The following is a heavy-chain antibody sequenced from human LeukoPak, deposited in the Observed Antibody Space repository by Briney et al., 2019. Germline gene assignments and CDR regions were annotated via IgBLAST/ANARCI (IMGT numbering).Heavy chain of an antibody. CDR2: IYYSGNT. V-gene: IGHV4-59*12. CDR1: DASISSCY. Sequence: SETLSLTCTVSDASISSCYWSWIRQPPGKGLEWIGYIYYSGNTNYNPSLKSRVTISVDTSKNQFSLKLSSVTAADTAVYYCARALCSGGSCYLIDYWGQGTLVTVSS. J-gene: IGHJ4*02. D-gene: IGHD2-15*01. CDR3: ARALCSGGSCYLIDY.